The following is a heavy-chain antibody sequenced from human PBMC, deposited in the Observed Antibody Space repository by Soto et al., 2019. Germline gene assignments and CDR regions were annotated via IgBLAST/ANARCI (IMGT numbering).Heavy chain of an antibody. D-gene: IGHD3-3*01. Sequence: SETLSLTCTVSGGSVSSGSYYWSWIRQPPGKGLEWIGYMYYSGSTNYNPSLKSRVTISLDTSKNQFSLKLSSVTAADTAVYFCARTRDFWSGNDAFDIWGQGTMVTVSS. J-gene: IGHJ3*02. V-gene: IGHV4-61*01. CDR1: GGSVSSGSYY. CDR2: MYYSGST. CDR3: ARTRDFWSGNDAFDI.